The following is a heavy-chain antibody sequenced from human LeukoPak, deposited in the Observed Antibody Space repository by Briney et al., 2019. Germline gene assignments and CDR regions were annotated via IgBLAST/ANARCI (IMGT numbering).Heavy chain of an antibody. J-gene: IGHJ4*02. CDR3: AREISSSTSFDY. D-gene: IGHD2-2*01. CDR2: ISSGSTYI. Sequence: GGSLRLSCAASGFSFSSYSMNWVRQAPGKGLEWVSSISSGSTYIYYADSVKGRFTISRDNAKNSLYLQVSTLRAEDTAVYYYAREISSSTSFDYWGQGTLVTVSS. CDR1: GFSFSSYS. V-gene: IGHV3-21*01.